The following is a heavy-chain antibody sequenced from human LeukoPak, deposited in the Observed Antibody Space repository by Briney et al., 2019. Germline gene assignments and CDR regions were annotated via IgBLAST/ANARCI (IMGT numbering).Heavy chain of an antibody. J-gene: IGHJ4*02. V-gene: IGHV4-59*01. D-gene: IGHD3-22*01. CDR3: ASGHANQYYYDSSGSLDY. CDR1: GGSISSYY. Sequence: SETLSLTCTVSGGSISSYYWSWIRQPPGKGLEWIGYIYYSGSTNYNPSLKSRVTISVDTSKNQFSLKLSSVTAADTAVYYCASGHANQYYYDSSGSLDYWGQGTLVTVSS. CDR2: IYYSGST.